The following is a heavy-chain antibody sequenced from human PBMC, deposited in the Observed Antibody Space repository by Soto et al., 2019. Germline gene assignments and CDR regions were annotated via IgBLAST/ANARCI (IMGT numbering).Heavy chain of an antibody. D-gene: IGHD6-19*01. CDR1: GFTFSNYA. CDR3: ARGAALAGKLDL. V-gene: IGHV3-21*06. CDR2: ISSHGRDI. J-gene: IGHJ4*02. Sequence: GSLRLSCAASGFTFSNYAMTWVRQAPGKGLEWVSSISSHGRDIFYADSVKGRFTISRDNAKDSLHLQMNSLTGEDSAVYYCARGAALAGKLDLWGQGTLVTVSS.